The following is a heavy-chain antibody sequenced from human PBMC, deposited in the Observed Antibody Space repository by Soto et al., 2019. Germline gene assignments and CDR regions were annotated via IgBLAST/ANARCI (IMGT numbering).Heavy chain of an antibody. CDR1: GYPFTTYG. Sequence: QVQLEQSAPEVKKPGASVKVSCKASGYPFTTYGISWVRQAPGQGLEWMGWINTHNGNTNYAQNLQGRVIMTADTSTSTAYMELRSLRSDDTAVYYCTREGSAPYYYYGMDAWGQGTTVTVS. V-gene: IGHV1-18*01. CDR3: TREGSAPYYYYGMDA. CDR2: INTHNGNT. D-gene: IGHD3-10*01. J-gene: IGHJ6*02.